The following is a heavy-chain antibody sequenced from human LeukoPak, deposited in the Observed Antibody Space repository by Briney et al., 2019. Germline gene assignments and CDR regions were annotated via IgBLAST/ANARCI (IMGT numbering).Heavy chain of an antibody. CDR3: TRQSSGRPLDF. CDR1: GYSFTTYW. V-gene: IGHV5-10-1*01. D-gene: IGHD3-22*01. CDR2: IDPSDSYT. Sequence: GESLKISCKGSGYSFTTYWITWVRQMPGKGLEWMGRIDPSDSYTNYSPSFQGHFTISADKSISTAYLQWSSLKAPDTAMYYCTRQSSGRPLDFWGQGTLVTVSS. J-gene: IGHJ4*02.